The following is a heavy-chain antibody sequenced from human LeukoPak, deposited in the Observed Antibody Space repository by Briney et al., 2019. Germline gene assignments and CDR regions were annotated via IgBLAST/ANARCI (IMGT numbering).Heavy chain of an antibody. J-gene: IGHJ4*02. CDR1: GGSISSSSYY. D-gene: IGHD3-3*01. CDR3: ARGGRGITIFGVVNRGTFAY. V-gene: IGHV4-39*07. CDR2: INHSGST. Sequence: PSEILSLTCTVSGGSISSSSYYWGWIRQPPGKGLEWIGEINHSGSTNYNPSLKSRVTISVDTSKNQFSLKLSSVTAADTAVYYCARGGRGITIFGVVNRGTFAYWGQGTLVTVSS.